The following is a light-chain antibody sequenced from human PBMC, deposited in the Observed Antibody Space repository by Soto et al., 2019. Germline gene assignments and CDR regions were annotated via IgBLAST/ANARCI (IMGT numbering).Light chain of an antibody. CDR2: DAS. CDR3: QQYNSYSWT. J-gene: IGKJ1*01. V-gene: IGKV1-5*01. Sequence: DIQMTQSPSTLSASVGDRVTITCRASQSISRWLAWHQQKPGKAPRLLIYDASNLQRGVPSRFSGSGSGTEFTLTISSLQPEDFATYYCQQYNSYSWTFGQGTKADIK. CDR1: QSISRW.